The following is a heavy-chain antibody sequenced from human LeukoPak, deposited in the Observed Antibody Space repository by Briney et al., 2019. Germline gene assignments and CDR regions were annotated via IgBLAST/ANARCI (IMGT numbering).Heavy chain of an antibody. CDR3: AKVDSSGYCFDY. Sequence: ASVNVSCKASGYTFTSYGINWVRQATGQGLEWMGWMNPNSGNTGYAQKFQGRVTMTRNTSISTAYMELSSLRSEDTAVYYCAKVDSSGYCFDYWGQGTLVTVSS. CDR2: MNPNSGNT. V-gene: IGHV1-8*01. CDR1: GYTFTSYG. J-gene: IGHJ4*02. D-gene: IGHD3-22*01.